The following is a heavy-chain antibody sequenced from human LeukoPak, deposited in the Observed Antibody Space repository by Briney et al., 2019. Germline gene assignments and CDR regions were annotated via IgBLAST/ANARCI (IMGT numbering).Heavy chain of an antibody. D-gene: IGHD3-16*01. CDR1: GGSISSGSYY. J-gene: IGHJ3*02. CDR3: ARVKSAGGI. V-gene: IGHV4-61*02. Sequence: PSETLSLTCAVSGGSISSGSYYWSWIRQPAGKGLEWIGRIYTSGSTNYNPSLKSRVTISVDTSKNQFSLKLSSVTAADTAVYYCARVKSAGGIWGQGTMVTVSS. CDR2: IYTSGST.